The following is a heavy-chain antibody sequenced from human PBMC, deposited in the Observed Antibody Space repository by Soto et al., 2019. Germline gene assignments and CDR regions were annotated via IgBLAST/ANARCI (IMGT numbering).Heavy chain of an antibody. CDR1: GGSLSNYY. Sequence: SETLSLTCGVYGGSLSNYYWSWIRQSPGKGLEWIGEISHSGVTNHNPSLKSRVTISVDTSKSQFSLKVRSLTAADTAVYYCAIGPIWTTRLSYYYYGMDVWGQGTTVTVSS. D-gene: IGHD3-3*01. V-gene: IGHV4-34*01. CDR2: ISHSGVT. CDR3: AIGPIWTTRLSYYYYGMDV. J-gene: IGHJ6*02.